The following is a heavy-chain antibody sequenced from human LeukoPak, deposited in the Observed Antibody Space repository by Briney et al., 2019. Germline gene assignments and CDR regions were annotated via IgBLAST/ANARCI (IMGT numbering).Heavy chain of an antibody. CDR1: GFTFSSYA. Sequence: GGSLRLSCAASGFTFSSYAMSWVRQALGKGLEWVSAISGSGGSTYYADSVKGRFTISRDNSKNTLYLQMNSLRAEDTAVYYCAKGYYDSSGYFYFDYWGQGTLVTVSS. J-gene: IGHJ4*02. CDR3: AKGYYDSSGYFYFDY. V-gene: IGHV3-23*01. D-gene: IGHD3-22*01. CDR2: ISGSGGST.